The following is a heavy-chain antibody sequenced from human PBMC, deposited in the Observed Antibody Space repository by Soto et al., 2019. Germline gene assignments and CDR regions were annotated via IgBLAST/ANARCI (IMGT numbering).Heavy chain of an antibody. J-gene: IGHJ4*02. Sequence: PGGSLRLSCAASGFTFRSNTMSWVRQAPGKGLEWVSSISGSGDSIYYADSVRGRFTSSRDNAENSLFLQMSSLRAEDTAVYYCARGIDSATTRTASDYWGQGTLVTVS. CDR2: ISGSGDSI. V-gene: IGHV3-21*01. CDR1: GFTFRSNT. CDR3: ARGIDSATTRTASDY. D-gene: IGHD1-1*01.